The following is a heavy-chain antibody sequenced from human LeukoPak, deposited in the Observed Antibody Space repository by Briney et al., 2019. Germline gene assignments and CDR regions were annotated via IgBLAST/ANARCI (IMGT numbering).Heavy chain of an antibody. V-gene: IGHV3-33*08. Sequence: GGSLRLSCAASGFTFSSYGMHWVRQAPGKGLEWVAIIWYDGSDKYYGDSVKGRFTVSRDSLKNTLYLQMNSLRVEDTAVYYCARDLNREDFDYWGQGTLVVVSS. CDR3: ARDLNREDFDY. J-gene: IGHJ4*02. D-gene: IGHD3-9*01. CDR1: GFTFSSYG. CDR2: IWYDGSDK.